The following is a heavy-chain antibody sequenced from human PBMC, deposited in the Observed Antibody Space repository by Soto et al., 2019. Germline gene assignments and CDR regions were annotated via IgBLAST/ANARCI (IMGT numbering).Heavy chain of an antibody. D-gene: IGHD3-22*01. CDR2: IYHSGST. Sequence: SETLSLTCAVSGGSISSGGYSWSWIRQPPGKGLEWIGYIYHSGSTYYNPSLKSRVTISVDRSKNQFSLKLSSVTAADTAVYYCAREGYYDSSGYYFDYWGQGTLVTVS. CDR1: GGSISSGGYS. J-gene: IGHJ4*02. V-gene: IGHV4-30-2*01. CDR3: AREGYYDSSGYYFDY.